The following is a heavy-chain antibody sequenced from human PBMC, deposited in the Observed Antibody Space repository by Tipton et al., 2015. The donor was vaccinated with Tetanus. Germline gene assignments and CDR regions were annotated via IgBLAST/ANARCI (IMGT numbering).Heavy chain of an antibody. CDR3: ARAHCTDGVCNFDF. Sequence: MQLVQSGGEVKKPGESLKISCKGSGYIFTNYWIGWVRQKPGKGLEWMGIIYPGDSDTRYSPSFQGQVTISVDKSINTAYLQWSSLKASDPSMFYCARAHCTDGVCNFDFWGQGALVTVAS. CDR1: GYIFTNYW. V-gene: IGHV5-51*01. CDR2: IYPGDSDT. J-gene: IGHJ4*02. D-gene: IGHD2-8*01.